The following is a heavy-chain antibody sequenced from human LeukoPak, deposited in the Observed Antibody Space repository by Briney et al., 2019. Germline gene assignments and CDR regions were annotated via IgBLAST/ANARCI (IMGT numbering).Heavy chain of an antibody. V-gene: IGHV4-61*02. J-gene: IGHJ4*02. Sequence: SQTLSLTCTVSGGSVSSGTYYWSWIRQPAGKGLEWIGRIYVSGSTNYNPSLKSRVTISVDTSRNQFSLKLSSVTAADTAVYYCARGRGIAVAAHFDYWGQGTLVTVSS. CDR1: GGSVSSGTYY. D-gene: IGHD6-19*01. CDR2: IYVSGST. CDR3: ARGRGIAVAAHFDY.